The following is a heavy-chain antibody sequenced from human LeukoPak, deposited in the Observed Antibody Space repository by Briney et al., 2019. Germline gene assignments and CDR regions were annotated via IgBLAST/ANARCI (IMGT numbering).Heavy chain of an antibody. CDR3: ARSYSGKRDYFDY. Sequence: KVSCKGSGYSFTSYWLGWVRQMPGKGLEWMGIIYPGDSDTRYSPSFQGQVTISADKSISTAYLQWSSLKASDTAMYYCARSYSGKRDYFDYWGQGTLVTVSS. D-gene: IGHD1-26*01. CDR1: GYSFTSYW. CDR2: IYPGDSDT. V-gene: IGHV5-51*01. J-gene: IGHJ4*02.